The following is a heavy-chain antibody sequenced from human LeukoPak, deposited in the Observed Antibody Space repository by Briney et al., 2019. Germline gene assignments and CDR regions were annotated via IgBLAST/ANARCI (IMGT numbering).Heavy chain of an antibody. V-gene: IGHV3-49*03. D-gene: IGHD1-14*01. Sequence: PGRSLRLSCATSGFNFGVVAMDWISQAPGKGLEWVGFIRHREYGGTAEYAASVNGRFAISRDDSKSIVYLQMNDLRTEDTGVYYCARERTGYVDYWGLGTLVTVSS. CDR1: GFNFGVVA. J-gene: IGHJ4*02. CDR2: IRHREYGGTA. CDR3: ARERTGYVDY.